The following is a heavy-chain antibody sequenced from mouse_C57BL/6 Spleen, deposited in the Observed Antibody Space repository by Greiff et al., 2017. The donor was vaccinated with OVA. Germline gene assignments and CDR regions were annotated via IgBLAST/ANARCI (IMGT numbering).Heavy chain of an antibody. CDR1: GFNIKNTY. CDR3: ARIYSGYYEAMDY. J-gene: IGHJ4*01. CDR2: IDPANGNT. V-gene: IGHV14-3*01. Sequence: VQLQQSVAELVRPGASVKLSCTASGFNIKNTYMHWVKQRPEQGLEWIGRIDPANGNTKYAPKFQGKATIPADTSSNTASLQLSSLTSDDPSIYYFARIYSGYYEAMDYWGQGTSVTVSS. D-gene: IGHD2-1*01.